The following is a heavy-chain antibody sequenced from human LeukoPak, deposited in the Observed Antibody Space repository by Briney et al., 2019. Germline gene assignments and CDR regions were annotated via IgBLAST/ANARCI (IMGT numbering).Heavy chain of an antibody. D-gene: IGHD3-3*01. CDR3: ARGYAGRLAAIFGYY. CDR1: GGSFSGYY. J-gene: IGHJ4*02. V-gene: IGHV4-34*01. CDR2: INHSGST. Sequence: SETLSLTXAVYGGSFSGYYWSWIRQPPGKGVEWIGEINHSGSTNYNPSLKSRVTISVDTSKNQFSLKLSSVTAADTAVYYCARGYAGRLAAIFGYYWGQGTLVTVSS.